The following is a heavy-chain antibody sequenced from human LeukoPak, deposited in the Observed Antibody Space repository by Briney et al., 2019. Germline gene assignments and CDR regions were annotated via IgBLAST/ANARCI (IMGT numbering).Heavy chain of an antibody. CDR1: GDSISSGNHY. CDR3: ARDRRGTTPWIWYFDL. J-gene: IGHJ2*01. V-gene: IGHV4-30-4*08. Sequence: SETLSLTCTVSGDSISSGNHYWSWIRQPPGKGLEWIGYIYYSGSTYYNPSLKSRVTISVDTSKNQFSLKLSSVTAADTAVYYCARDRRGTTPWIWYFDLWGRGTLVTVSS. CDR2: IYYSGST. D-gene: IGHD3-16*01.